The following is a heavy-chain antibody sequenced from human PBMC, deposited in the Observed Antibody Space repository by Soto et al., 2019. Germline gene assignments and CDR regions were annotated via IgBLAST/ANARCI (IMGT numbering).Heavy chain of an antibody. V-gene: IGHV4-34*01. CDR1: GGSFSGYY. CDR3: ARRGADYGDYFDY. J-gene: IGHJ4*02. CDR2: INHSGST. D-gene: IGHD4-17*01. Sequence: PSETLSLTCAVYGGSFSGYYWNWIRQPPGKGLEWIGKINHSGSTYNPSLKSRVTISLDTSKNQFSLTLSSVTAADTAVYYCARRGADYGDYFDYWGQGTLVTVSS.